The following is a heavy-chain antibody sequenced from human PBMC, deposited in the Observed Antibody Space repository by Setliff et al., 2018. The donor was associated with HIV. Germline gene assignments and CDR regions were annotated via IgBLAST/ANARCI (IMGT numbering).Heavy chain of an antibody. CDR2: IYYDGDNK. CDR3: ARDFSTFYFYDGSGYFGVFQH. J-gene: IGHJ1*01. CDR1: GFTFSHNG. Sequence: GSPLKTSCAASGFTFSHNGMPWVRQAPGKGLEWVDVIYYDGDNKDYADSVKGRFTISRDNSKNTLFLQINSLRAADTAVYYCARDFSTFYFYDGSGYFGVFQHWGQGALVTVSS. V-gene: IGHV3-30*03. D-gene: IGHD3-22*01.